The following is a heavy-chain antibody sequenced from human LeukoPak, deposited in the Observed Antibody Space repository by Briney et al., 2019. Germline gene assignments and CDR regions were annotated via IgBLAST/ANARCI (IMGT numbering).Heavy chain of an antibody. Sequence: GGSLRLSCAAAGFGFSGNAMAWVRQAPGKGLGGVSGFGGGSDTYYADSGKGRFTISRAASKTTLYLQMNNLTAEDTALYYCAKDIFRWAFDYWGQGALVTVSP. CDR1: GFGFSGNA. V-gene: IGHV3-23*01. D-gene: IGHD2-21*01. J-gene: IGHJ4*02. CDR2: FGGGSDT. CDR3: AKDIFRWAFDY.